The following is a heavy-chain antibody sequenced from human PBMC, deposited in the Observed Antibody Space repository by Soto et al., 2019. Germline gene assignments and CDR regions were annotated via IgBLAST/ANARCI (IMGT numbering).Heavy chain of an antibody. CDR1: GYIFANDW. Sequence: GESLKISWEGSGYIFANDWIAWVRQMPGKGLEWMGIIFPGDSDTRYSPSFQGQVTISADKSINTAYLHWSSMKASDTAVYYCARRVAAHPYFDFWGQGALVTVSS. V-gene: IGHV5-51*01. CDR3: ARRVAAHPYFDF. D-gene: IGHD6-6*01. CDR2: IFPGDSDT. J-gene: IGHJ4*02.